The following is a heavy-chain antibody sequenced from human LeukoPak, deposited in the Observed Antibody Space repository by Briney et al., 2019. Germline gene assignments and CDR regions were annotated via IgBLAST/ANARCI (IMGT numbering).Heavy chain of an antibody. CDR1: GFDLSTYE. V-gene: IGHV3-48*03. CDR3: ARGDPHADL. Sequence: PGGSLRLSRAASGFDLSTYEMNWVRQAPGKGLEWIADITISGHTKNYADSVKGRFTISRDNARTSLYLQMNSLRVEDTGVYYCARGDPHADLWGQGTLVTVSS. CDR2: ITISGHTK. J-gene: IGHJ5*02.